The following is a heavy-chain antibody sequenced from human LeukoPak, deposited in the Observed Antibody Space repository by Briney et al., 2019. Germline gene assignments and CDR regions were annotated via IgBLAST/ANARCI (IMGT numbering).Heavy chain of an antibody. Sequence: SETLSLTCDVYGGSFSGYYWSWIRQPPGKGLEWIGEINHSGSTNYIPSLKSRVTISVDTSKNQFSLKLSSVTAADTAVYYCASLSGLDDYWGQGTLVTVSS. J-gene: IGHJ4*02. CDR2: INHSGST. CDR3: ASLSGLDDY. CDR1: GGSFSGYY. D-gene: IGHD5-12*01. V-gene: IGHV4-34*01.